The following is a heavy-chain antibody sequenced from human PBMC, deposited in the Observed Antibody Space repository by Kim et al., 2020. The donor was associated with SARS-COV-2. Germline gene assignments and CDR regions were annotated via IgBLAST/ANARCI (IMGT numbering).Heavy chain of an antibody. CDR2: ISAYNGNT. D-gene: IGHD3-10*01. Sequence: ASVKVSCKASGYTFTSYGISWVRQAPGQGLEWMGWISAYNGNTNYAQKLQGRVTMTTDTSTSTAYMELRSLRSDDTAVYYCARAPHMVRGVIPDFDYWGQGTLVTVSS. CDR1: GYTFTSYG. CDR3: ARAPHMVRGVIPDFDY. J-gene: IGHJ4*02. V-gene: IGHV1-18*04.